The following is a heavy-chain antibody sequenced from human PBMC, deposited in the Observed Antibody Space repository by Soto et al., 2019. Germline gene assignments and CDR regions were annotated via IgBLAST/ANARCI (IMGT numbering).Heavy chain of an antibody. CDR3: ARQGIGNLHGLVDV. CDR2: VYYNGGS. D-gene: IGHD3-10*01. J-gene: IGHJ6*02. V-gene: IGHV4-59*08. CDR1: GGSIDGYN. Sequence: QVQLQESGPGLVKPSETLSLTCTVSGGSIDGYNCAWIRQPPGKALEWVGYVYYNGGSSYNPSLKSRVTRSMDTSKSRFSLQLRSVTAADTAVYYCARQGIGNLHGLVDVWGRGTTVTVSS.